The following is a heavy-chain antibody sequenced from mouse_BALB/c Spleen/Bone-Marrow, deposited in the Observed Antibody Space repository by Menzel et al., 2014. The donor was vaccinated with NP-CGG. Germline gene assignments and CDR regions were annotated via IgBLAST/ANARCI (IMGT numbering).Heavy chain of an antibody. V-gene: IGHV14-3*02. CDR3: ASSGTGGYFDC. CDR1: GFNIKDIY. D-gene: IGHD3-3*01. J-gene: IGHJ2*01. CDR2: IDPANGYT. Sequence: VQLQQSGAELVKPGASVRLSCTASGFNIKDIYIHWMKQRPEQGLEWIGRIDPANGYTKFDPKFQDKATITADTSSNTANLQLGSLTPEDTAVYYCASSGTGGYFDCWGQGTPLTVSS.